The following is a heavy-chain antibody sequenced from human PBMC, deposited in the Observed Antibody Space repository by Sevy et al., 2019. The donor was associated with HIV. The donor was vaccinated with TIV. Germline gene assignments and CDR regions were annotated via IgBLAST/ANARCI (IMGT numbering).Heavy chain of an antibody. J-gene: IGHJ6*02. CDR3: AKEGYCSGGSCWYGMDV. CDR2: SSWNSGSI. D-gene: IGHD2-15*01. CDR1: GFTFDDDA. Sequence: GGSLRLSCAASGFTFDDDAMHWVRQAPGKGLEWVSVSSWNSGSIGYADSVKGRFTISRDNAKNSLYLQMNSLRAEDTALYYCAKEGYCSGGSCWYGMDVWGQGTTVTVSS. V-gene: IGHV3-9*01.